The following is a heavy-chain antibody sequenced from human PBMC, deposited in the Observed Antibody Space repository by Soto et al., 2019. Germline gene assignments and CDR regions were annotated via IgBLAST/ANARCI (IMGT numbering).Heavy chain of an antibody. Sequence: SETLSITCTGSGGSISSYYWSWIRQPPGKGLEWIGYIYYSGSTNYNPPLKSRVTISVDTSKNQFSLKLSSVTAADTAVYYCAGRYCSGGSCYLGAFDIWGQGTMVT. V-gene: IGHV4-59*12. J-gene: IGHJ3*02. D-gene: IGHD2-15*01. CDR3: AGRYCSGGSCYLGAFDI. CDR1: GGSISSYY. CDR2: IYYSGST.